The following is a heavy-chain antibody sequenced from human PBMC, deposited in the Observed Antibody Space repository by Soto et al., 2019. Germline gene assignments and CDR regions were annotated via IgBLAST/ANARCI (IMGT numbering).Heavy chain of an antibody. CDR1: GFTFSSYS. CDR3: ARDSPPIVVVEVAWFDP. Sequence: GGSLRLSCAASGFTFSSYSMNWVRQAPGKGLEWVSSISSSSSYIYYADSVKGRFTISRDNAKNSLYLQMNSLRAEDTAVYYCARDSPPIVVVEVAWFDPWGQGTLVTVSS. CDR2: ISSSSSYI. D-gene: IGHD2-15*01. J-gene: IGHJ5*02. V-gene: IGHV3-21*01.